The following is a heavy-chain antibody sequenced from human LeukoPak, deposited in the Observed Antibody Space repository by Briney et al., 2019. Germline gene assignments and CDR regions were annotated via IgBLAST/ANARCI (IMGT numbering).Heavy chain of an antibody. V-gene: IGHV4-59*01. CDR2: IYYSGST. Sequence: PSETLPLTCTVSGGSISSYYWSWIRQPPGKGLEWIGYIYYSGSTNYNPSLKSRVTISVDTSKNQFSLKLSSVTAADTAVYYCARVGAPPSNYRYYYYYMDVWGKGTTVTVSS. CDR1: GGSISSYY. D-gene: IGHD4-11*01. J-gene: IGHJ6*03. CDR3: ARVGAPPSNYRYYYYYMDV.